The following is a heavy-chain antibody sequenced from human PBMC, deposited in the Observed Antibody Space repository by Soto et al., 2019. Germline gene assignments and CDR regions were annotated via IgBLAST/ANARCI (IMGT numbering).Heavy chain of an antibody. D-gene: IGHD2-21*02. CDR2: INPSGGST. CDR3: AREILAYCGGDCYSGSDYYNYGMDV. CDR1: GYTFSSYY. J-gene: IGHJ6*02. V-gene: IGHV1-46*03. Sequence: ASVKVSCKASGYTFSSYYMHWVRQAPGQGLEWMGIINPSGGSTSYAQKFQGRVTMTRDTSTSTVYMELSSLRSEDTAVYYCAREILAYCGGDCYSGSDYYNYGMDVWG.